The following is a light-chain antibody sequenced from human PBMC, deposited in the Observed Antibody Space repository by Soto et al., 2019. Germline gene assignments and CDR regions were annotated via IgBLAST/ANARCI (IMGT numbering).Light chain of an antibody. V-gene: IGKV1-27*01. Sequence: DIQMTQSPSSLSASVGDRGTITCRASQDISVYLAWYQQKPGKVPKLLIYSASTLQSGVPSRFSGSGSGTDLTLTISSRQPEDVATYYCQKFNTAPLTFGQGTRLEIK. CDR3: QKFNTAPLT. CDR1: QDISVY. CDR2: SAS. J-gene: IGKJ5*01.